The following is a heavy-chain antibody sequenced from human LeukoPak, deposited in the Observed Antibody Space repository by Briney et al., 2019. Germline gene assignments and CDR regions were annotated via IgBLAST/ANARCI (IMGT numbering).Heavy chain of an antibody. J-gene: IGHJ5*02. CDR3: ARAANWNDDDWFDP. Sequence: ASVRVSCKASGYTFTSYGISWVRQAPGQGLEWMGWMNPNSGNTGYAQKFQGRVTMTRNTSISTAYMELRSLRSEDTAVYYCARAANWNDDDWFDPWGQGTLVTVSS. D-gene: IGHD1-1*01. CDR2: MNPNSGNT. V-gene: IGHV1-8*02. CDR1: GYTFTSYG.